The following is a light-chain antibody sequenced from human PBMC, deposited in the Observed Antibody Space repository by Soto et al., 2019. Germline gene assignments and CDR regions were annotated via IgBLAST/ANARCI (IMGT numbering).Light chain of an antibody. CDR3: QQRSNWPPALS. Sequence: EVVLTQSPATLSLSPGDRATLSCRASQSVNNFLAWYQQKPGQTPRLLIYDASKRATGIPGRCSGSGSGTDFTLTISSLEPEDFAVYYCQQRSNWPPALSFGGGTKVEI. CDR1: QSVNNF. CDR2: DAS. J-gene: IGKJ4*01. V-gene: IGKV3-11*01.